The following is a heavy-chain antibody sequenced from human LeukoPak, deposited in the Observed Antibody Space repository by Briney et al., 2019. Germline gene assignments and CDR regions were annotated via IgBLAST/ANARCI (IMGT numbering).Heavy chain of an antibody. J-gene: IGHJ4*02. V-gene: IGHV3-23*01. D-gene: IGHD3-22*01. Sequence: GGSLRLSCAASVFTFSSYAMSWVRQAPGKGLEWVSAISGSGGSTYYADSVNGRFTISRDNSRNTLCLKLNSLRVEDTGVYYCAKDPTMIVVVIPDYWGQGTLVTVSS. CDR2: ISGSGGST. CDR3: AKDPTMIVVVIPDY. CDR1: VFTFSSYA.